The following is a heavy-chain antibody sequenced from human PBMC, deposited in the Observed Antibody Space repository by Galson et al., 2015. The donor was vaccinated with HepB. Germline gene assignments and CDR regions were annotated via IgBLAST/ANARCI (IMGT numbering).Heavy chain of an antibody. CDR3: VKGPGLDIFDWLGYYYYGMDV. Sequence: SLRLSCAASGFTFSSYGMHWVRQAPGKGLEYVSAISSNGGSTYYADSVKGRFTISRDNSKNTLYLQMSSLRAEDTAVYYCVKGPGLDIFDWLGYYYYGMDVWGQGTTVTVSS. CDR1: GFTFSSYG. J-gene: IGHJ6*02. D-gene: IGHD3-9*01. V-gene: IGHV3-64D*06. CDR2: ISSNGGST.